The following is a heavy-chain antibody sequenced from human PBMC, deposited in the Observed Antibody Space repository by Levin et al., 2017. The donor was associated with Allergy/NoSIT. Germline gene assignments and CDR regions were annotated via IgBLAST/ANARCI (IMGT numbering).Heavy chain of an antibody. J-gene: IGHJ4*02. D-gene: IGHD3-16*01. CDR1: GFTFTDHY. CDR2: IRNKANNYIT. V-gene: IGHV3-72*01. CDR3: TREDLGGVFDS. Sequence: GGSLRLSCEASGFTFTDHYMDWVRQAPGKGLEWVGRIRNKANNYITHYGASVKGRFTISRDVSKNSLYLQMKSLKTEDTAVYYCTREDLGGVFDSWGQGTLVTVST.